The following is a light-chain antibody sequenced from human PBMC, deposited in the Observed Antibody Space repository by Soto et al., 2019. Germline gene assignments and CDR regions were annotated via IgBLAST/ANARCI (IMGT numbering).Light chain of an antibody. CDR2: EGS. J-gene: IGLJ3*02. CDR3: CSYAGSSTWV. CDR1: SSDVGTYNL. Sequence: QPVLTQPASVSGSPGQSITISCTGTSSDVGTYNLVSWYQQHPGKAPKLMIYEGSKRPSGVSNRFSGSKSGNTASLTISGLQAEDEAEYYCCSYAGSSTWVFGGGTKVTVL. V-gene: IGLV2-23*01.